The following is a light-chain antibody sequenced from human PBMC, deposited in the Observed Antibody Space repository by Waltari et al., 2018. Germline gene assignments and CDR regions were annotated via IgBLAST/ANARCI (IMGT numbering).Light chain of an antibody. J-gene: IGLJ2*01. V-gene: IGLV3-21*04. CDR3: LVWHSTIDHQGV. CDR2: YDS. CDR1: NLGCKS. Sequence: SYVVTQSPSVSVAPGETARITCGGDNLGCKSVNWSQQRPGQAPVLVISYDSDRPSGIPERFSGSNSGNTATLTISWVEAEDEADYYCLVWHSTIDHQGVFGGGTKLTVL.